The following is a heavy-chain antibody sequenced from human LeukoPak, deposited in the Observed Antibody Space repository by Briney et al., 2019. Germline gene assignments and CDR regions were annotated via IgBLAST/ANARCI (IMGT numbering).Heavy chain of an antibody. CDR2: IYYSGST. CDR3: ARHISGDLTYYDFWSGYPPGWFDP. J-gene: IGHJ5*02. Sequence: PSETLSLTCTVSGGSISSYYWSWIRQPPGKGLEWIGYIYYSGSTNYNPSLKSRVTISVDTSKNQFSLKLSSVTAADTAVYYCARHISGDLTYYDFWSGYPPGWFDPWGQGTLVTVSS. CDR1: GGSISSYY. D-gene: IGHD3-3*01. V-gene: IGHV4-59*08.